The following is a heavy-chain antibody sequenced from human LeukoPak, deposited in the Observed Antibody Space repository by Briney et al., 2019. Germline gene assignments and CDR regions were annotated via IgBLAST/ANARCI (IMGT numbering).Heavy chain of an antibody. D-gene: IGHD1-14*01. CDR2: ISGSGGST. J-gene: IGHJ6*02. CDR3: AKDLPHYYYYYHGMDV. V-gene: IGHV3-23*01. Sequence: GGSLRLSCAASGFTFSSYAMSWVRQAPGQGLEWVSAISGSGGSTYYADSVKGRFTISRDNSKNTLYLQMNSLRAEDTAVYYCAKDLPHYYYYYHGMDVWGQGTTVTVSS. CDR1: GFTFSSYA.